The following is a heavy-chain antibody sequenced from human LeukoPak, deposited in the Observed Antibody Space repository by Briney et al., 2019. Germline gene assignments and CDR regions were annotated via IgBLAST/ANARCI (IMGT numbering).Heavy chain of an antibody. CDR3: ARERACIAALQKDYYFDY. CDR1: GGSTSSGGYY. Sequence: SETLTLTCTVSGGSTSSGGYYWRWIRQHPGKGLEWIGYIYYSGSTYYNPSLKSRVTISVDTSKNQFSLKLSSVTAADTAVYYCARERACIAALQKDYYFDYWGQGTLVTVSS. J-gene: IGHJ4*02. D-gene: IGHD6-6*01. CDR2: IYYSGST. V-gene: IGHV4-31*03.